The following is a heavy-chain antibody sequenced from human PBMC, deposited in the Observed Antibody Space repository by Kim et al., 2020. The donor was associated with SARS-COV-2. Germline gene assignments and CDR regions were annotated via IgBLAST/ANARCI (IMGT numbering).Heavy chain of an antibody. CDR1: GYTFTSYY. Sequence: ASVKVSCKASGYTFTSYYMHWVRQAPGQGLEWMGIINPSGGSTSYAQKFQGRVTMTRDTSTSTVYMELSSLRSEDTAVYYCARDRFFRLPPGPCYYGMDVWGQGTTVTVSS. CDR3: ARDRFFRLPPGPCYYGMDV. D-gene: IGHD2-15*01. CDR2: INPSGGST. J-gene: IGHJ6*02. V-gene: IGHV1-46*01.